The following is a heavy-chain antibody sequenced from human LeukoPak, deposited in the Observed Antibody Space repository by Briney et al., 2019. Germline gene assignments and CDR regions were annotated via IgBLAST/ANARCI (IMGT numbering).Heavy chain of an antibody. CDR2: IYHSGST. V-gene: IGHV4-4*02. J-gene: IGHJ4*02. CDR1: GGSISSSNW. CDR3: ARDTHKYYYDSSGYYELGY. Sequence: PSETLSLTCAVSGGSISSSNWWSWVRQPPGKGLEWIGEIYHSGSTNYNPSLKSRVTISVDKSKNQFSLKLSSVTAADTAVYYCARDTHKYYYDSSGYYELGYWGQGTLVTVSS. D-gene: IGHD3-22*01.